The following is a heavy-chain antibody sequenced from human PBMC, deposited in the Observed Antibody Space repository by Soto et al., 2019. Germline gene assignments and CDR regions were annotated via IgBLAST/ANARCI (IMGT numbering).Heavy chain of an antibody. V-gene: IGHV3-23*01. Sequence: GSLSLSCVASGFTFENYAMSWVRQAPGKGLEWVSAISGSGGTTYYSDSVKGRFTISRDNSKNTVYLQMNDLRVEDAAEYFCAKDSWAIFGVPAGEYYAMDVWGQGTTVTGSS. CDR1: GFTFENYA. CDR2: ISGSGGTT. D-gene: IGHD3-3*01. J-gene: IGHJ6*02. CDR3: AKDSWAIFGVPAGEYYAMDV.